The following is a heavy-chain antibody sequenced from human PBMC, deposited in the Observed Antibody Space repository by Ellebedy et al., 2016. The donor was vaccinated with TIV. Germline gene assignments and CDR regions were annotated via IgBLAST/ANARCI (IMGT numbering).Heavy chain of an antibody. Sequence: SVKVSCXASGGTFSSYAISWVRQAPGQGLEWMGGIIPIFGTANYAQKFQGRVTITADKSTSTAYMELSSLRSEDTAVYYCARDHQFGGVIAFDYWGQGTLVTVSS. V-gene: IGHV1-69*06. J-gene: IGHJ4*02. CDR1: GGTFSSYA. CDR2: IIPIFGTA. CDR3: ARDHQFGGVIAFDY. D-gene: IGHD3-16*02.